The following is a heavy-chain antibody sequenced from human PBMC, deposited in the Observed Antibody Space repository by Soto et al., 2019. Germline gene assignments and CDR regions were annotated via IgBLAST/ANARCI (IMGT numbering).Heavy chain of an antibody. J-gene: IGHJ4*02. D-gene: IGHD5-12*01. V-gene: IGHV3-33*01. Sequence: GGSLRLSCAASGFTFSSYGMHWVRQAPGKGLEWVAVIWYDGSNKYYADSVKGRFTISRDNSKNTLYLQMNSLRAEDTAVYYCARFSESMVATFGYFDYWGQGTLVTVSS. CDR3: ARFSESMVATFGYFDY. CDR1: GFTFSSYG. CDR2: IWYDGSNK.